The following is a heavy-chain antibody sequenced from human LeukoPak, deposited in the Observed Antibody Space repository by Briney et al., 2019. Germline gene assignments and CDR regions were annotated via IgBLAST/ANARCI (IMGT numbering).Heavy chain of an antibody. V-gene: IGHV3-11*01. CDR1: GFTFSDYY. Sequence: GGSLRLSCVASGFTFSDYYMSWIRQAPGKGLEWVSYISSSGSTIYYADSVKGRFTISRDNAKNSLYLQMNSLRAEDTAVYYCASARSSGSYRGNDAFDIWGQGTMVTVSS. CDR2: ISSSGSTI. D-gene: IGHD1-26*01. CDR3: ASARSSGSYRGNDAFDI. J-gene: IGHJ3*02.